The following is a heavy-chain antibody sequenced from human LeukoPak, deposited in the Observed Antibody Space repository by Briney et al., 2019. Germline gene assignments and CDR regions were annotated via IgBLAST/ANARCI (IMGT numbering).Heavy chain of an antibody. CDR2: INPSGGST. CDR3: ARDNSVEDTAWWFDP. V-gene: IGHV1-46*01. J-gene: IGHJ5*02. Sequence: ASVEVSCKASGYTFTSYYMHWVRQAPGQGLEWMGIINPSGGSTSYAQKFQGRVTTTRDMSTSTDYMELSSLRSEDTAVYYCARDNSVEDTAWWFDPWGQGTLVTVSS. CDR1: GYTFTSYY. D-gene: IGHD4-23*01.